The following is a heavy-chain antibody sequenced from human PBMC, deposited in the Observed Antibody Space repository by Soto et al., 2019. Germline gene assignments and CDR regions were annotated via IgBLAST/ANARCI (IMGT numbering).Heavy chain of an antibody. CDR2: IIPIFGTA. CDR1: GGTFSSYA. J-gene: IGHJ4*02. Sequence: SVKVSCKASGGTFSSYAISWVRQAPGQGLEWMGGIIPIFGTANYAQKFQGRVTITADESTSTAYMELSSLRSEDTAVYYCARARPASIGYPALYYFDYWGQGTLVTVSS. V-gene: IGHV1-69*13. D-gene: IGHD3-22*01. CDR3: ARARPASIGYPALYYFDY.